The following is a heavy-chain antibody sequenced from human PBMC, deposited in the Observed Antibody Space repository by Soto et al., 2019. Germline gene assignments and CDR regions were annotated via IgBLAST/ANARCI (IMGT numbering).Heavy chain of an antibody. CDR2: IIPIFGTA. CDR1: GGTFSSYA. V-gene: IGHV1-69*13. J-gene: IGHJ5*02. Sequence: SVKVSCKASGGTFSSYAISWVRQAPGQGLEWMGGIIPIFGTANYAQKFQGRVTITADESTSTAYMELSSLRSEDTAVYYCARGNVSLDYVFWSGYYGEYNWFSPWGRGTLVTVSS. CDR3: ARGNVSLDYVFWSGYYGEYNWFSP. D-gene: IGHD3-3*01.